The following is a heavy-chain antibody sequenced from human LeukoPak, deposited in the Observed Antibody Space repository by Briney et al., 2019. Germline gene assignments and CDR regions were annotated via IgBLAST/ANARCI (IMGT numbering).Heavy chain of an antibody. CDR1: GGSFSGYY. D-gene: IGHD3-10*01. CDR3: ASILRFGESSPNDAFDI. V-gene: IGHV4-34*01. CDR2: INHSGST. Sequence: SETLSLTCAVYGGSFSGYYWSWIRQPPGKGLEWIGEINHSGSTNYNPSLKSRVTISVDTSKNQFSLKLSSVTAADTAVYYCASILRFGESSPNDAFDIRGQGTMVTVSS. J-gene: IGHJ3*02.